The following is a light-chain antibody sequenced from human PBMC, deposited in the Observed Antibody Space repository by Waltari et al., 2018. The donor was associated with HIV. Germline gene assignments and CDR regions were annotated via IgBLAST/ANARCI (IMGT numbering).Light chain of an antibody. CDR1: SSNIGSNT. CDR2: SNY. CDR3: ATWDDSLNGRV. V-gene: IGLV1-44*01. Sequence: QSVLTQPPSASGTPGQRVTISCSGSSSNIGSNTVNWYQQLPGTAPKLLIYSNYHRPSGFPDGFSGSRAGTSASLAISGLQSEDEADYYCATWDDSLNGRVFGGGTKLTVL. J-gene: IGLJ3*02.